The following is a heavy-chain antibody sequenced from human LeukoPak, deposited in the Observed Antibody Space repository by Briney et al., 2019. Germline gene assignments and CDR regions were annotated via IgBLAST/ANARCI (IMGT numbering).Heavy chain of an antibody. CDR2: ITSSSHYI. CDR1: GFTFNIYS. J-gene: IGHJ4*02. V-gene: IGHV3-21*01. CDR3: ARGVYADFDY. Sequence: GGSLRLSCAASGFTFNIYSMNWVRQAPGKGLEWVSRITSSSHYIYYADSVKGRFTISRDNAKNSLYLQMNSLRAEDTAVYYCARGVYADFDYWGQGTLVTVSS. D-gene: IGHD2-8*01.